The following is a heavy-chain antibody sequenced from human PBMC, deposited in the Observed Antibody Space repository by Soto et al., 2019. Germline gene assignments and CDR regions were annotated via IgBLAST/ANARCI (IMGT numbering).Heavy chain of an antibody. J-gene: IGHJ6*02. CDR1: GFTFSSYS. CDR3: ARGPADTAMVTGYYYYGMDV. D-gene: IGHD5-18*01. V-gene: IGHV3-48*02. Sequence: GGSLRLSCAASGFTFSSYSMNWVRQAPGKGLEWVSYISSSSSTIYYADSVKGRFTISRDNAKNSLYLQMNSLRDEDTAVYYCARGPADTAMVTGYYYYGMDVWGQGTKVTVSS. CDR2: ISSSSSTI.